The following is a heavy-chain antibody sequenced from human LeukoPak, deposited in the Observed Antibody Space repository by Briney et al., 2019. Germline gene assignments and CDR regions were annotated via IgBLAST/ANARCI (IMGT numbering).Heavy chain of an antibody. CDR3: ARVGMISSPGFDY. D-gene: IGHD3-22*01. Sequence: SVKVSRKASGGTFSSYAISWVRQAPGQGREWMGGIIPIFGTANYAQKLQGRVTITTDESTSTAYMELSSLRSEDTAVYYCARVGMISSPGFDYWGQGTLVTVSS. CDR2: IIPIFGTA. J-gene: IGHJ4*02. V-gene: IGHV1-69*05. CDR1: GGTFSSYA.